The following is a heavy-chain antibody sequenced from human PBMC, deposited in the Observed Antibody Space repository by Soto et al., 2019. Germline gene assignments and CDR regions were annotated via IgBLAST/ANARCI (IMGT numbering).Heavy chain of an antibody. Sequence: EVQLVESGGGLIQPGGSLRLSCAASGFTVSSNYMSWVRQAPGKGLEWVSVIYSGGSTYYADSVKGRFTISRDNSKNTLYLQMNSLRAEDTAVYYCARGITMVRGVTEYWGQGTLVTGSS. CDR2: IYSGGST. CDR1: GFTVSSNY. V-gene: IGHV3-53*01. D-gene: IGHD3-10*01. CDR3: ARGITMVRGVTEY. J-gene: IGHJ4*02.